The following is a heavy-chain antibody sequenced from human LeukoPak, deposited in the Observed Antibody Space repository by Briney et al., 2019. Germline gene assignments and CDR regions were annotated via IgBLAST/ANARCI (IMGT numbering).Heavy chain of an antibody. CDR2: IKEDGSEK. Sequence: PGGSLRLSCAASGFTFTHYWMSWVRQAPGKGLEWVANIKEDGSEKYYVDSVTGRFIISRDNAKNSLYLQMNSLRAEDTAVYYCARSRTKNDYWGQGTLVTVSS. CDR1: GFTFTHYW. D-gene: IGHD1-7*01. V-gene: IGHV3-7*01. J-gene: IGHJ4*02. CDR3: ARSRTKNDY.